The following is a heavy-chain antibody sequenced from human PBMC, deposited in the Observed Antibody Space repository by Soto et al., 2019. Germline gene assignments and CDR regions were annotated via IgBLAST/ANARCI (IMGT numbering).Heavy chain of an antibody. CDR3: ASRDPGNSVDY. J-gene: IGHJ4*02. D-gene: IGHD5-12*01. V-gene: IGHV4-4*02. Sequence: SETLSLTCAVSGGSFTSNNWWTWVRQPPGQGLEWIGEIYRTGSTNYNPSLKSRVTISLDKSENQFSLKVTSLTAADTDVYYCASRDPGNSVDYWGQGTLVTVSS. CDR1: GGSFTSNNW. CDR2: IYRTGST.